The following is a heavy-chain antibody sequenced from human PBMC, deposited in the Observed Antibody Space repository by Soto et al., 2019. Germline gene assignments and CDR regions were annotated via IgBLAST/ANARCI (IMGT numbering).Heavy chain of an antibody. CDR2: ISSSSSYI. Sequence: EVQLVESGGGLVKPGGSLRLSCAASGFTFSSYSMNWVRQAPGKGLEWVSSISSSSSYIYYADSVKGRFTISRDNAKNSLYLQMNSLRAEDTAVYYCARDRARYCSGGSCSIHWYFDLWGRGTLVTVSS. CDR1: GFTFSSYS. CDR3: ARDRARYCSGGSCSIHWYFDL. V-gene: IGHV3-21*01. D-gene: IGHD2-15*01. J-gene: IGHJ2*01.